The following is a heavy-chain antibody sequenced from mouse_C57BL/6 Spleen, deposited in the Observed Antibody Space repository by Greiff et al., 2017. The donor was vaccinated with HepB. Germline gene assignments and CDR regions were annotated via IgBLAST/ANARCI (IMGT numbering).Heavy chain of an antibody. J-gene: IGHJ3*01. V-gene: IGHV1-50*01. D-gene: IGHD1-1*01. Sequence: QVQLKQPGAELVKPGASVKLSCKASGYTFTSYWMQWVKQRPGQGLEWIGEIDPSDSYTNYNQKFKGKATLTVDTSSSTAYMQLSSLTSEDSAVYYCARDPTLRYGSDYWGQGTLVTVSA. CDR1: GYTFTSYW. CDR2: IDPSDSYT. CDR3: ARDPTLRYGSDY.